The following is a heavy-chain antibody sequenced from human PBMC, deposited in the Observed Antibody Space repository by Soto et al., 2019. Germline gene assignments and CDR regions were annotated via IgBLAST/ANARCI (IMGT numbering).Heavy chain of an antibody. D-gene: IGHD3-3*01. Sequence: GGSLRLSCAASGFTFSDYYMSWIRQAPGKGLEWVSYISSSGSTIYYADSVKGRFTISRDNAKNSLYLQMNSLRAEDTAVYYCARAGYDFWSCRPRGDYYYMDVWGKGTTVTVSS. CDR2: ISSSGSTI. CDR1: GFTFSDYY. J-gene: IGHJ6*03. CDR3: ARAGYDFWSCRPRGDYYYMDV. V-gene: IGHV3-11*01.